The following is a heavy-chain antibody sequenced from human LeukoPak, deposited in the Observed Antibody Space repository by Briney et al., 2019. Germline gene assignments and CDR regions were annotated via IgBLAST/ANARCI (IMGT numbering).Heavy chain of an antibody. D-gene: IGHD2-2*01. J-gene: IGHJ5*02. CDR2: IYYSGST. CDR1: GGSISSYY. Sequence: SETLSLTCTVSGGSISSYYWSWIRQPPGKGLEWIGYIYYSGSTNYNPSLKSRVTISVDTSKNQFSLKLSSVTAADTAVFYCARVAVPAAYNWFDPWGQGTLVTVSS. V-gene: IGHV4-59*01. CDR3: ARVAVPAAYNWFDP.